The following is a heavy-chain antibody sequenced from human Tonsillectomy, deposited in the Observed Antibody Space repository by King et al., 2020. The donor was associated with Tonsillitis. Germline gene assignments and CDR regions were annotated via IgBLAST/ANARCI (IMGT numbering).Heavy chain of an antibody. J-gene: IGHJ4*02. V-gene: IGHV3-23*04. Sequence: VQLVESGGGLVQPGGSLRLSCAASGFTFSSYAMSWVRQAPGKGLEWVSDICGSGVSTYYAESVKGRVTISTDNSKNPLYLQMNSLRAEDTAVYYCAKERNWNADGLGFDYWGQGTLVIVSS. CDR3: AKERNWNADGLGFDY. CDR1: GFTFSSYA. CDR2: ICGSGVST. D-gene: IGHD1-1*01.